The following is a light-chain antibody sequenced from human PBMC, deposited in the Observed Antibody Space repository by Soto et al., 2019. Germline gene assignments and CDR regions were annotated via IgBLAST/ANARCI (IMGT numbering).Light chain of an antibody. Sequence: QSALTQPRSVSASPGQSVTISCTGTSSNVGGYNYVSWYQQNPGKAPKLMIYDATKRPSGVPDRFSGSKSGNAASLTISGLQDEDEADYYCCSYSASYTLVFGGGTQLTVL. J-gene: IGLJ2*01. V-gene: IGLV2-11*01. CDR2: DAT. CDR3: CSYSASYTLV. CDR1: SSNVGGYNY.